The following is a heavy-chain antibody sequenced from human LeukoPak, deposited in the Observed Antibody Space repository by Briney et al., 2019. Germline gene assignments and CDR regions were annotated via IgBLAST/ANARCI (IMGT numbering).Heavy chain of an antibody. J-gene: IGHJ4*02. CDR3: AKGTYNYNNGYHFDY. CDR2: IIASGITT. V-gene: IGHV3-23*01. CDR1: GFIFTNYA. D-gene: IGHD5-18*01. Sequence: GGSLRLSCAAYGFIFTNYAMRWVRQAPGNGMEWVSTIIASGITTLYADSVRGRFTFSRDNYKNTLYLEMNSMRDEDTAIYYCAKGTYNYNNGYHFDYWGQGSLVTVSS.